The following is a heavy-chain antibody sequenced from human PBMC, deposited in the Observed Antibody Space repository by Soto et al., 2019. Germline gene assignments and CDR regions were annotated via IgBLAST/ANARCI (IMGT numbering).Heavy chain of an antibody. D-gene: IGHD1-20*01. V-gene: IGHV4-34*01. CDR1: GGSFSGYY. Sequence: QVQLQQWGAGLLKPSETLSLTCAVYGGSFSGYYWSWIRQPPGKGLEWIGEINHSGSTNYNPSLKSRVTISVDTSKNQFSLKLSSVTAAGTAVYYCARTSIAGNDNWFDPWGQGTLVTVSS. CDR2: INHSGST. CDR3: ARTSIAGNDNWFDP. J-gene: IGHJ5*02.